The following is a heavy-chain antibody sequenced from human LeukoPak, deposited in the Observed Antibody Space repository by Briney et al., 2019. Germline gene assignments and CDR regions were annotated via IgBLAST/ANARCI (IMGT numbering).Heavy chain of an antibody. CDR1: GFTFSSYS. CDR3: AKDVAGDPTIDY. D-gene: IGHD2-21*02. V-gene: IGHV3-21*01. J-gene: IGHJ4*02. CDR2: ISSSSSYI. Sequence: PGGSLRLSCAASGFTFSSYSMNWVRHAPGKGLEWVSSISSSSSYIYYADSVKGRFTISRDNAKNSLYLQMNSLRAEDTAVYYCAKDVAGDPTIDYWGQGTLVTVSS.